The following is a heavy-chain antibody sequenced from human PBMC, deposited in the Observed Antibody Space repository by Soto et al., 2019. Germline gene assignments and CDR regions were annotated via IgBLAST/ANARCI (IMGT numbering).Heavy chain of an antibody. V-gene: IGHV1-3*01. CDR3: TRLETDY. J-gene: IGHJ4*02. CDR2: MNGGNGNT. Sequence: QGQLVQSGAEVKRPGASVKVFCKASGYTFTTHPMHWVRQAPGQGLEWMGWMNGGNGNTKYSQQFQGRVTFTRDTFARTAYRELSSLRSEDTAVYYCTRLETDYWGQGTRVTVSS. CDR1: GYTFTTHP.